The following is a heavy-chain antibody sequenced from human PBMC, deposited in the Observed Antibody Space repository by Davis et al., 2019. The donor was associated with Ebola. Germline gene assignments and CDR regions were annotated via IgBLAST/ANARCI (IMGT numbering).Heavy chain of an antibody. CDR1: GFTFSSYG. J-gene: IGHJ6*04. V-gene: IGHV3-30*18. D-gene: IGHD5-18*01. CDR2: ISYDGSNK. CDR3: AKVDTAMADYYYYGMDV. Sequence: PGGSLRLSCAASGFTFSSYGMHWVRQAPGKGLEWVAVISYDGSNKYYADSVKGRFTISRDNSKNTLYLQMNSLRAEDTAVYYCAKVDTAMADYYYYGMDVWGKGTTVTVSS.